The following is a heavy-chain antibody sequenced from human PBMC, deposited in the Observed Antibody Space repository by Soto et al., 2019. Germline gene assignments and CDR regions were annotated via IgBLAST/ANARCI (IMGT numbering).Heavy chain of an antibody. CDR1: GGSIIRGDYY. D-gene: IGHD3-22*01. CDR2: IYYSGST. CDR3: ARANYYDSSGPDY. J-gene: IGHJ4*02. V-gene: IGHV4-30-4*01. Sequence: SETLSLTCTVSGGSIIRGDYYWIWIRQPPGKGLEWIGYIYYSGSTYYNPSLKSRVTISVDTSKNQFSLKLSSVTAADTAVYYCARANYYDSSGPDYWGQGTLVTVSS.